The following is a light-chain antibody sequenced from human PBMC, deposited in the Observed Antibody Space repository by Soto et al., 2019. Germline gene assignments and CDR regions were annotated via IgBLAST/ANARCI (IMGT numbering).Light chain of an antibody. CDR2: LDRSGSY. V-gene: IGLV4-60*02. Sequence: QLVLTQSSSASASLGSSVKLTCILSSGHSTYIIAWHQQQPGKAPRFLMTLDRSGSYNRGSGVPDRFSGSSSGADRYLTISNLQFEDEGDYYCETWYRNTHKVVGGGTKVTVL. J-gene: IGLJ3*02. CDR1: SGHSTYI. CDR3: ETWYRNTHKV.